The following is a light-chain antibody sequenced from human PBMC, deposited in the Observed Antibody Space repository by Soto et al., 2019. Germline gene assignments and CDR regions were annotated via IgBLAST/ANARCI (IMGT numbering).Light chain of an antibody. Sequence: DIQMTQSPPSLSASVGDRVTITCRESQSINTYLNWYQQKPGTAPKLLIHAASRLESGVPSRFSCSASGSDFTLPISSLQPEDFGTYYCQQTYNTWWTFGRGTKVEIK. CDR2: AAS. J-gene: IGKJ1*01. CDR3: QQTYNTWWT. V-gene: IGKV1-39*01. CDR1: QSINTY.